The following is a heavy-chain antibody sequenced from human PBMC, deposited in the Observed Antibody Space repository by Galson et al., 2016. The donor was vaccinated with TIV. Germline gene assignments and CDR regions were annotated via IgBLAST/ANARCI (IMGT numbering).Heavy chain of an antibody. D-gene: IGHD3-9*01. V-gene: IGHV1-18*01. CDR3: ARDRKDILTGYYFDY. J-gene: IGHJ4*02. Sequence: SVKVSCKASGYIFTNYGISWVRQAPGQGLEWLGWISGFNANTNSAQQFQGRVTMTTDTSTSTAYMELRSLTSDDTAMYYCARDRKDILTGYYFDYWGQGTLVTVSS. CDR1: GYIFTNYG. CDR2: ISGFNANT.